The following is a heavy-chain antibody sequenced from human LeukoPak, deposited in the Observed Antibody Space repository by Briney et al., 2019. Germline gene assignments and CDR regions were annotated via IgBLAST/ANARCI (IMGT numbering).Heavy chain of an antibody. Sequence: SETLSLTCTVSGGSLSSGSYYWSWIRQPAGKGLEWIGRIYTSGSTNDNPSLKSRVTISVDTSKNQFALKLSSVTAADTAVYYCARDAGFMVRGSRRGYDDYYYYMDVWGKGTTVTISS. V-gene: IGHV4-61*02. CDR1: GGSLSSGSYY. J-gene: IGHJ6*03. CDR3: ARDAGFMVRGSRRGYDDYYYYMDV. CDR2: IYTSGST. D-gene: IGHD3-10*01.